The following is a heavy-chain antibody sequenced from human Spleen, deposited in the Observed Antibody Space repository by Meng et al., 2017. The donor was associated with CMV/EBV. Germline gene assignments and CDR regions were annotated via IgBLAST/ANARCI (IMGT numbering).Heavy chain of an antibody. D-gene: IGHD2-2*01. J-gene: IGHJ6*02. CDR1: GGTFSDYT. Sequence: SVKVSCKASGGTFSDYTISWVRQAPGQGLEWMGGIIPILGIPNYAQKFQGRVTITADKSTSTAYMELSSLRSGDTAVYYCATGQYHLLKYFYYGMDVWGQGTTVTVSS. V-gene: IGHV1-69*10. CDR2: IIPILGIP. CDR3: ATGQYHLLKYFYYGMDV.